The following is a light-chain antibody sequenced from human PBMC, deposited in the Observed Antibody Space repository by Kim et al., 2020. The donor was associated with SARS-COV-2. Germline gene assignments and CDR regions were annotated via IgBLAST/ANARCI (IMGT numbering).Light chain of an antibody. V-gene: IGLV2-14*04. J-gene: IGLJ3*02. Sequence: GQSTTISCTGTSSDIGTYNTVSCFQQFPRRVPNLMIYDVRSRPSGVSSRFSCSKYGGTASLTISGLQDEDEEDYYCSSYSTSTTWVFGGGTQLTVL. CDR1: SSDIGTYNT. CDR3: SSYSTSTTWV. CDR2: DVR.